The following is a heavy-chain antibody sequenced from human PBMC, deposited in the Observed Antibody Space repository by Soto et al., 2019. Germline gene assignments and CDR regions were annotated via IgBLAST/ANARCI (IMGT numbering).Heavy chain of an antibody. J-gene: IGHJ6*03. CDR2: IYYSGST. CDR3: ARAYYDFWSDDRGGYYYMDV. D-gene: IGHD3-3*01. CDR1: GGSISSYY. V-gene: IGHV4-59*01. Sequence: PSETLSLTCTVSGGSISSYYWSWIRQPPGKGLEWIGYIYYSGSTNYNPSLKSRVTISVDTSKNQFSLKLSSVTAADTAVYYCARAYYDFWSDDRGGYYYMDVWGKGTTVTVSS.